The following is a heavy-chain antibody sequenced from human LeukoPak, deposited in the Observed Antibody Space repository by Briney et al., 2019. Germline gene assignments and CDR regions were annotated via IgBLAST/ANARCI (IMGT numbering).Heavy chain of an antibody. Sequence: GASVKVSCKASGYTFTIYGVSWGRECPGQGVECVCLISAYNGNTNYAQKLQGRVPMTTDTSTSTAYMELRSLRSDDTAVYYCARDGCSGGSCYFDYRGQGTLVTVSS. V-gene: IGHV1-18*04. D-gene: IGHD2-15*01. CDR3: ARDGCSGGSCYFDY. J-gene: IGHJ4*02. CDR2: ISAYNGNT. CDR1: GYTFTIYG.